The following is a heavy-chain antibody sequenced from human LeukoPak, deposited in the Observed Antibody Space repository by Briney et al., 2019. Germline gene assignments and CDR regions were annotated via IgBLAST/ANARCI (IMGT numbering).Heavy chain of an antibody. J-gene: IGHJ3*02. V-gene: IGHV3-74*01. D-gene: IGHD2-15*01. CDR3: ARGGYCSGGSCYSSLTAFDI. CDR1: GFTFRSYW. Sequence: GGSLRLSCAGSGFTFRSYWMHWVRQAPGKGLVCVSRINSDGSSTSYADSVKGRFTISRDNAKNTLYLQVNSLRIEDTALYYCARGGYCSGGSCYSSLTAFDIWGQGTMVTVSS. CDR2: INSDGSST.